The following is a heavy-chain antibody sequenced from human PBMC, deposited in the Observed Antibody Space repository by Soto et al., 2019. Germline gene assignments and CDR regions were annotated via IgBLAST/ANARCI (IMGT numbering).Heavy chain of an antibody. CDR2: IYYSGST. J-gene: IGHJ6*02. D-gene: IGHD5-18*01. V-gene: IGHV4-31*03. Sequence: SETLSLTCTVSGGSISSGGYYWSWIRQHPGKGLEWIGYIYYSGSTYYNPSLKGRVTISVDTSKNQFSLKLSSVTAADTAVYYCARGVGTYSYDYGMDVWGQGTTVTVSS. CDR3: ARGVGTYSYDYGMDV. CDR1: GGSISSGGYY.